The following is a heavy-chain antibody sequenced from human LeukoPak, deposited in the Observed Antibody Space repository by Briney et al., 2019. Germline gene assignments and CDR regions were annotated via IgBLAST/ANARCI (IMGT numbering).Heavy chain of an antibody. D-gene: IGHD4-23*01. Sequence: GGSLRLSCTASGFTFSTYGMHWVRQAPGKGLEWVSYISSSSSTIYYADSVKGRFTISRDNAKNSLYLQMNSLRAEDTAVYYCARDLGPYGGNSYDMGYFDYWGQGTLVTVSS. CDR1: GFTFSTYG. J-gene: IGHJ4*02. CDR2: ISSSSSTI. CDR3: ARDLGPYGGNSYDMGYFDY. V-gene: IGHV3-48*01.